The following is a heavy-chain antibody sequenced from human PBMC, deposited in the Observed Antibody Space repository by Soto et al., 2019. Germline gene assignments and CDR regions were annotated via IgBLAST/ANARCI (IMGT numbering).Heavy chain of an antibody. V-gene: IGHV1-69*01. CDR3: ARDTAMVTGYYYYGMDV. D-gene: IGHD5-18*01. J-gene: IGHJ6*02. Sequence: QVQLVQSGAEVKKPGSSVKVSCKASGGTFSSYAISWVRQAPGHGLEWMGGIIPIFGTANYAQKFQGRVTIIAAESTSTAYMELSSLRSEATSVYYCARDTAMVTGYYYYGMDVWGQGPTLTAS. CDR2: IIPIFGTA. CDR1: GGTFSSYA.